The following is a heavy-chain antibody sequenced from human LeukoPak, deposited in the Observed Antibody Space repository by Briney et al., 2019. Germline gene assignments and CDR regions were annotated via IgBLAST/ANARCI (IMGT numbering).Heavy chain of an antibody. CDR2: ISPDGSSA. Sequence: GGSLRLSCAASGFIFSSYWMHGVRQAPGRGLVWVARISPDGSSALSADSVRGRFTISRDNADNTLYLQLNSLRAEDTAVYYCARVSFCPRCHFDYWGQGTLVTVSS. CDR3: ARVSFCPRCHFDY. CDR1: GFIFSSYW. J-gene: IGHJ4*02. V-gene: IGHV3-74*03. D-gene: IGHD2/OR15-2a*01.